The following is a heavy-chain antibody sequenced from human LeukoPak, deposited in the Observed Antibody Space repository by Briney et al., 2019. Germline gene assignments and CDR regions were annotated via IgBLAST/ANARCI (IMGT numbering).Heavy chain of an antibody. D-gene: IGHD3-22*01. CDR3: ARRGYYDSSGYPEIAPFDY. V-gene: IGHV4-39*01. CDR2: IYYSGST. Sequence: KPSETLSLTCTVSGGSISSSSYYWGWLRQPPGKGLEWIGSIYYSGSTYYNPSLKSRATIAVDTSKNQFSLKLSSVTAADTAVYYCARRGYYDSSGYPEIAPFDYWGQGTLVTVSS. CDR1: GGSISSSSYY. J-gene: IGHJ4*02.